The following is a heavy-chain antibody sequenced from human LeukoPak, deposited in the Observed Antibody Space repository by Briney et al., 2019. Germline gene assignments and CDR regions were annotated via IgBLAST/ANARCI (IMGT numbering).Heavy chain of an antibody. Sequence: GASVKVSCKASGYTFTCYYMHWVRQAPGQGLEWMGRINPNSGGTNYAQKFQGRVTMTRDTSISTAYMELSRLRSDDTAVYYCARGCSGGSCQGRFDPWGQGTLVTASS. CDR3: ARGCSGGSCQGRFDP. V-gene: IGHV1-2*06. D-gene: IGHD2-15*01. J-gene: IGHJ5*02. CDR2: INPNSGGT. CDR1: GYTFTCYY.